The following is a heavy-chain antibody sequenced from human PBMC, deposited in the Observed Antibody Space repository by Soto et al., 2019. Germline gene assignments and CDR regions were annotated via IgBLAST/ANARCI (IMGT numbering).Heavy chain of an antibody. D-gene: IGHD5-12*01. Sequence: GGSLRLSCTASGFTFGDYAMSWVRQAPGKGLEWVGFIRSKAYGGTTEYAASVKGRFTISRDDSKSIAYLQMNSLKTEDTAVYYCTRGESGYDYYYYGMDVWGQGTTVTVSS. V-gene: IGHV3-49*04. CDR2: IRSKAYGGTT. CDR1: GFTFGDYA. J-gene: IGHJ6*02. CDR3: TRGESGYDYYYYGMDV.